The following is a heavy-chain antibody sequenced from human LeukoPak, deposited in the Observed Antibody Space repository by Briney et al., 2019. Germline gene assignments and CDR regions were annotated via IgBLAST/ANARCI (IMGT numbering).Heavy chain of an antibody. CDR1: GGTFSSYA. D-gene: IGHD3-10*01. Sequence: ASVKVSCKASGGTFSSYAISWVRQAPGQGLEWMGRIIPILGIANYAQKFQGRVTITADKSTSTAYMELSSLRSEDTAVYYCARVPNYGSGPTWFDPRGQGTLVTVSS. CDR3: ARVPNYGSGPTWFDP. CDR2: IIPILGIA. J-gene: IGHJ5*02. V-gene: IGHV1-69*04.